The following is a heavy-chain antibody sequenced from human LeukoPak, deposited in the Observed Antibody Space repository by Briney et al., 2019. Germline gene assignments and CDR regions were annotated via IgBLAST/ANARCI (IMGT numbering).Heavy chain of an antibody. CDR3: ARGVDGGNSDWFDP. CDR2: IIPILGIA. J-gene: IGHJ5*02. CDR1: GGTFSSYA. V-gene: IGHV1-69*04. Sequence: SVKVSCKASGGTFSSYAISWVRQAPGQGLEWMGRIIPILGIANYAQKFQGRVTITADKSTSTAYMELSSLRSEDTAVYYCARGVDGGNSDWFDPWGQGTLVTVSS. D-gene: IGHD2-21*02.